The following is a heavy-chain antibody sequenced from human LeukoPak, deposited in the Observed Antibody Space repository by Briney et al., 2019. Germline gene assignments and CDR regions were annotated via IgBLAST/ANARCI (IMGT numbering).Heavy chain of an antibody. CDR3: ARDGSSLDSLRWLRLTGPEYYFDY. Sequence: ASVKVSCKTSGYTFTSYGISWVRQAPGQGLEWMGWISGYNGNTNYAQKFQGRVTMTRDTSISTAYMELSRLRSDDTAVYYCARDGSSLDSLRWLRLTGPEYYFDYWGQGTLVTVSS. CDR1: GYTFTSYG. CDR2: ISGYNGNT. V-gene: IGHV1-18*01. D-gene: IGHD5-12*01. J-gene: IGHJ4*02.